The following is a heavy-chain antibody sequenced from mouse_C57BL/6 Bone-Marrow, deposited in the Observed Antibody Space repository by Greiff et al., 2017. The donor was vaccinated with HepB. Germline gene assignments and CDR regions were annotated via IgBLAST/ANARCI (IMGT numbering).Heavy chain of an antibody. D-gene: IGHD2-1*01. CDR2: INPSSGYT. J-gene: IGHJ2*01. CDR3: ARWAYGNPFDY. V-gene: IGHV1-4*01. CDR1: GYTFTSYT. Sequence: VKLQESGAELARPGASVKMSCKASGYTFTSYTMPWVKQSPGQGLEWIGYINPSSGYTKYNQKFKDKATLTADKSSSTAYMQLSSLTSEDSAVYYCARWAYGNPFDYWGQVTTLTVSS.